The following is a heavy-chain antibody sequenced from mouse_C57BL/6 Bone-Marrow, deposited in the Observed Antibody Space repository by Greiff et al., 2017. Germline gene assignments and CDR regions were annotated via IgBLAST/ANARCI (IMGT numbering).Heavy chain of an antibody. J-gene: IGHJ1*03. CDR1: GYTFTSYG. CDR2: IYPRSGNT. D-gene: IGHD1-1*01. CDR3: ARGYYGSSYVLYWYFDV. V-gene: IGHV1-81*01. Sequence: VKLQESGAELARPGASVKLSCKASGYTFTSYGISWVKQRTGQGLEWIGEIYPRSGNTSYNEKFKGKATLTADKSSSTAYMELRSLTSEDSAVYFCARGYYGSSYVLYWYFDVWGTGTTVTVSS.